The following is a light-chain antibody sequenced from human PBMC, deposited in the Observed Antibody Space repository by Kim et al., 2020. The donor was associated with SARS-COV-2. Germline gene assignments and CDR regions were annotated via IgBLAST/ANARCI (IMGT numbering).Light chain of an antibody. Sequence: LSPGERATLSCRASQSVGISLAWFQQKPGQAPSLLIFETSNRATGIPARFSGSGSGTGFTLTISSLEPEDFAVYYCQQRYNWPLTFGGGTKVDIK. CDR2: ETS. CDR3: QQRYNWPLT. V-gene: IGKV3-11*01. J-gene: IGKJ4*01. CDR1: QSVGIS.